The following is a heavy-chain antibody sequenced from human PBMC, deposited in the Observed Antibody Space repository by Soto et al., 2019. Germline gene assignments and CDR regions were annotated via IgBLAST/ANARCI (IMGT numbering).Heavy chain of an antibody. Sequence: QVQVVQSGAEVKKPESSVKVSCKPSGGTFNTYTVNWVRLAPGHGLEWMGRFIPIFDMANYEEKFQDRVTITADRSKFTAYMELNSLTADDTAVYYCAITYCRDNSCPRDFDFWGPGNRVTVSS. D-gene: IGHD2-21*01. CDR3: AITYCRDNSCPRDFDF. CDR1: GGTFNTYT. CDR2: FIPIFDMA. V-gene: IGHV1-69*02. J-gene: IGHJ4*02.